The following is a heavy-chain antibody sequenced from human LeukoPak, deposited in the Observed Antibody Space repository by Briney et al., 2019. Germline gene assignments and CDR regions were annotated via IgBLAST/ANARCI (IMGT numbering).Heavy chain of an antibody. CDR1: GFTFSSYV. J-gene: IGHJ3*02. CDR2: ISYDGSNE. D-gene: IGHD5-24*01. CDR3: ARGDGREAFDI. Sequence: GGSLRLSCAASGFTFSSYVMHWVRQAPGKGLEWVAIISYDGSNEYYADSVKGRFTISRDNSKNTLYLQMNSLRAADTAVYYCARGDGREAFDIWGQGTMVTVSS. V-gene: IGHV3-30*04.